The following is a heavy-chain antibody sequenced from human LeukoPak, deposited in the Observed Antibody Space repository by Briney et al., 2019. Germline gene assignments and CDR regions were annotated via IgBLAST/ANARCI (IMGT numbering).Heavy chain of an antibody. J-gene: IGHJ3*02. CDR3: AKAGEEVATISPFEM. Sequence: PGGSLRLSCAASGFTFSNYAITWVRQAPGRGLEWVSSISVSGFTTYYADSVKGRFTISRDNSKNTLSLQLNSLRAEDTAVYYCAKAGEEVATISPFEMWGQGIKVTVSS. V-gene: IGHV3-23*01. D-gene: IGHD5-24*01. CDR2: ISVSGFTT. CDR1: GFTFSNYA.